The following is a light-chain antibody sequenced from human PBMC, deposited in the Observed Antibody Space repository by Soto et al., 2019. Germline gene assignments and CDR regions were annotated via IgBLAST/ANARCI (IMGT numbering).Light chain of an antibody. J-gene: IGKJ4*01. V-gene: IGKV1-39*01. Sequence: DIQMTQSPSSLSAAVGHIVTVTCRARQTISTNLNWYQQKPGKAPNLLISAASSLQSGVPSRFSGSGSGTEFTLTISTLQPEDFATYYCQQSYSDPPTFGGGTKVEI. CDR1: QTISTN. CDR3: QQSYSDPPT. CDR2: AAS.